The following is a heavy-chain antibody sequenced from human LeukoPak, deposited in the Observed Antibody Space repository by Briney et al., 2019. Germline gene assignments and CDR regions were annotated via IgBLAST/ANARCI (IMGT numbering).Heavy chain of an antibody. D-gene: IGHD3-10*01. CDR1: GGTFSSYA. Sequence: SVKVSCKASGGTFSSYAISWVRQAPGQGLEWMGGIIPIFGTANYAQKFQGRVTITADESTSTAYMELSSLRSEDTAVYYCARVGTMVRGVPYYYYYMDVWGKGTTVTVSS. CDR2: IIPIFGTA. V-gene: IGHV1-69*13. CDR3: ARVGTMVRGVPYYYYYMDV. J-gene: IGHJ6*03.